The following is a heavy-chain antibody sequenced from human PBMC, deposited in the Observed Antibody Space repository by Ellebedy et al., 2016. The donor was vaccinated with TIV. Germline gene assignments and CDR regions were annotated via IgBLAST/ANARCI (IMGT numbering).Heavy chain of an antibody. V-gene: IGHV5-51*01. J-gene: IGHJ4*02. CDR2: IYPSDSDT. CDR3: ATKDRLNYYNSNGHYYDY. CDR1: GYNFTTYW. D-gene: IGHD3-22*01. Sequence: GESLKISXKASGYNFTTYWIGWVRQMPGKGLEWMGIIYPSDSDTRYSPSFQGQVTISADKSINTAYLQWPSLKASDTAMYYCATKDRLNYYNSNGHYYDYWGQGTLVTVSS.